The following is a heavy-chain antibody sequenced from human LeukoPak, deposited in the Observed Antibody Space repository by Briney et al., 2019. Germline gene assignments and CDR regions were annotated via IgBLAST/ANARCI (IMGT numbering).Heavy chain of an antibody. CDR1: GGSFSGYY. D-gene: IGHD6-19*01. J-gene: IGHJ4*02. CDR2: INHSGST. Sequence: PSETLSLTCAVYGGSFSGYYWSWIRQPPGKGLEWIGEINHSGSTNYNPSLKSRVTISVDTSKNQFSLKLSSVTAEDTAVYYCARDDSSGSLDWGQGTLVTVSS. V-gene: IGHV4-34*01. CDR3: ARDDSSGSLD.